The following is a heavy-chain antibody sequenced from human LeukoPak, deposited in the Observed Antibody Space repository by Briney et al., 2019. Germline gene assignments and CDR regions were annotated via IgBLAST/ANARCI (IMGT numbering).Heavy chain of an antibody. CDR1: GFTVSSNY. V-gene: IGHV3-53*01. D-gene: IGHD6-19*01. CDR3: ARSAVADTLSAYYFEY. J-gene: IGHJ4*02. Sequence: GGSLRLSCAASGFTVSSNYMSWVRQAPGKGLEWVSVVYRAGRTYYADSVKGRFTISRDNSKNTMYLQMNSLRAEDTAVYYCARSAVADTLSAYYFEYWGQGTLVTVSS. CDR2: VYRAGRT.